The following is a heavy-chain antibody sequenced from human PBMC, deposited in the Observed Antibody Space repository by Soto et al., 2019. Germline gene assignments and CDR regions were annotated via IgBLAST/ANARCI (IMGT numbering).Heavy chain of an antibody. CDR1: GGSISSGDYY. J-gene: IGHJ4*02. CDR2: IYYSGST. Sequence: SETLSLTCTVSGGSISSGDYYWSWIRQPPGKGLEWIGYIYYSGSTYYNPSLKSRVTISVDTSKNQFSLKLSSVTAADTAVYYCARAKGYYDSSGYDYWGQGTLVTVSS. D-gene: IGHD3-22*01. CDR3: ARAKGYYDSSGYDY. V-gene: IGHV4-30-4*01.